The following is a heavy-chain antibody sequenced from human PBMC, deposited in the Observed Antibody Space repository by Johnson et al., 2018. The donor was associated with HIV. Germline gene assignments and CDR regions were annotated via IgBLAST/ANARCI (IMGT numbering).Heavy chain of an antibody. Sequence: EKLVESGGGVVQPGGSLRVSCAASGFTFDDYGMNWVRQAPGKGLEWVSGINWNGDSTGYADSVKGRFTISRDNAKNSLYLQMNSLRAEDTALYYCARAYMSSGSYYDAFDIWGQGTMVIVSS. CDR3: ARAYMSSGSYYDAFDI. D-gene: IGHD1-26*01. V-gene: IGHV3-20*04. CDR2: INWNGDST. CDR1: GFTFDDYG. J-gene: IGHJ3*02.